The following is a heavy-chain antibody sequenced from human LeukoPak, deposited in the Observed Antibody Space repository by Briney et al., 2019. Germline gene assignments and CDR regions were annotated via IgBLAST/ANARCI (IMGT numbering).Heavy chain of an antibody. J-gene: IGHJ6*03. CDR2: INPSGGST. CDR3: AREGDPTVTTEYYYYYMDV. D-gene: IGHD4-17*01. Sequence: ASVKVSCKASGYTFTGYYMHWVRQAPGQGLEWMGIINPSGGSTSYAQKFQGRVTMTRDMSTSTIYMELSSLRSEDTAVYYCAREGDPTVTTEYYYYYMDVWGKGTTVTVSS. V-gene: IGHV1-46*01. CDR1: GYTFTGYY.